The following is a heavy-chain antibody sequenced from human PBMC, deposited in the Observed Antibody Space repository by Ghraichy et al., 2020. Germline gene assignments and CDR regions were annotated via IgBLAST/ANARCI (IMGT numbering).Heavy chain of an antibody. V-gene: IGHV4-59*08. CDR1: GGSISSYY. CDR2: IYYSGST. J-gene: IGHJ6*03. Sequence: SQTLSLTCTVSGGSISSYYWSWIRQPPGKGLEWIGYIYYSGSTNYNPSLKSRVTISVDTSKNQFSLKLSSVTAADTAVYYCARHRDYYYYMDVWGKGTTVTVSS. CDR3: ARHRDYYYYMDV.